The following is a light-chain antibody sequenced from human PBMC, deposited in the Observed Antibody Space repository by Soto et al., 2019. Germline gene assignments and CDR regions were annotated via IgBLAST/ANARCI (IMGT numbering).Light chain of an antibody. J-gene: IGKJ4*01. Sequence: DIVLTQTPLSSPVTVGQPASISCRSSQRLVHSDGNTYLSWLQQRPGQPPRLLIYQISNRFSGVPDRFTGSGAGADFTLKISRVEAEDVGTDYCMQATHFPLTFGGGTKVKIK. CDR1: QRLVHSDGNTY. CDR3: MQATHFPLT. V-gene: IGKV2-24*01. CDR2: QIS.